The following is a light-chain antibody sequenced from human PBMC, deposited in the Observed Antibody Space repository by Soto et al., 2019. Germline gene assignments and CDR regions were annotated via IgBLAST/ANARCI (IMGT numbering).Light chain of an antibody. J-gene: IGLJ1*01. Sequence: QSALTQPASVSGSPGQSITVSCTGTSSDIGTYNYVSWYQQHPGKAPKVIIYEVNNRPSGVSNRFSGSKSGNTASLTISGLQAEDEADYYCASFPPSSTRVFGNGTKVTVL. V-gene: IGLV2-14*01. CDR1: SSDIGTYNY. CDR2: EVN. CDR3: ASFPPSSTRV.